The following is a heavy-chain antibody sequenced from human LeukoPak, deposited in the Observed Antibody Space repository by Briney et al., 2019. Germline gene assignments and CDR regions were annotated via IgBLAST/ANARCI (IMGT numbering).Heavy chain of an antibody. J-gene: IGHJ6*02. CDR1: GYTSTGYY. CDR3: ARSYVVVPAVLYYGMDV. V-gene: IGHV1-2*02. Sequence: ASVKVSCKASGYTSTGYYMHWVRQAPGQGLEWMGWINPNSGGTNYAQKFQGRVTMTRDTSISTAYMELSRLRSDDTAVYYCARSYVVVPAVLYYGMDVWGQGTTVTVSS. D-gene: IGHD2-2*01. CDR2: INPNSGGT.